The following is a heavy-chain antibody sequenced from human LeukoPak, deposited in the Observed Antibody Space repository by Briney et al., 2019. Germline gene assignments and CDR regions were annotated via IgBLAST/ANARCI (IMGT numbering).Heavy chain of an antibody. CDR1: GFTFSDYG. CDR2: IRYDGNDK. V-gene: IGHV3-30*02. Sequence: GRSLRLSCAASGFTFSDYGMHWVRQTPGKGLECVAFIRYDGNDKYFADSVKGRFTVSRDNSKNTLYLQMNNLRAEDTAVYYCAKLGINYYYMDVWGKGTTVTISS. D-gene: IGHD7-27*01. CDR3: AKLGINYYYMDV. J-gene: IGHJ6*03.